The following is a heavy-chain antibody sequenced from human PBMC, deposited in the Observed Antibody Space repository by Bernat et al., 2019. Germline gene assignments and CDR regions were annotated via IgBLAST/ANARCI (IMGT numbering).Heavy chain of an antibody. Sequence: EVQLVESGGGLVKPGGSLRLSCAASGFTFSSYSMNWVRQAPGKGLEWVSSISSSSSYIYYADSVKGRFTISRDNAKNSLYLQMNSLRAEDTAVYYCAGLYCSSAACFDHWGQGTLVTVSS. CDR2: ISSSSSYI. V-gene: IGHV3-21*01. D-gene: IGHD2-2*01. J-gene: IGHJ4*02. CDR3: AGLYCSSAACFDH. CDR1: GFTFSSYS.